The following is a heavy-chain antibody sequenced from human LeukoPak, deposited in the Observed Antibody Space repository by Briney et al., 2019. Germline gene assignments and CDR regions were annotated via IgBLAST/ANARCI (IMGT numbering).Heavy chain of an antibody. CDR3: ARGGPRYCSGGSCYSGDY. J-gene: IGHJ4*02. V-gene: IGHV1-8*01. D-gene: IGHD2-15*01. CDR2: MNPNSGNT. Sequence: GASVKVSCKASGYTFSSYEINWVRQATGQGLEWMGWMNPNSGNTGYAPKFQGRVTMTRDMSTSTVYMELSSLRSEDTAVYYCARGGPRYCSGGSCYSGDYWGQGTLVTVSS. CDR1: GYTFSSYE.